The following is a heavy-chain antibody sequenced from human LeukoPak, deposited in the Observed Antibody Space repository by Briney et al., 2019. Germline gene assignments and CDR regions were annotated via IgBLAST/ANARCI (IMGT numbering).Heavy chain of an antibody. CDR3: AKDGDIVAVPAAYYFDY. CDR1: GFTFSSYG. CDR2: ISYGGSNK. V-gene: IGHV3-30*18. D-gene: IGHD2-2*01. J-gene: IGHJ4*02. Sequence: GRSLRLSCAASGFTFSSYGMHWVRQAPGKGLEWVAVISYGGSNKYYADSVKGRFTISRDNSKNTLYLQMNSLKAEDTAAYYCAKDGDIVAVPAAYYFDYWGQGTLVTVSS.